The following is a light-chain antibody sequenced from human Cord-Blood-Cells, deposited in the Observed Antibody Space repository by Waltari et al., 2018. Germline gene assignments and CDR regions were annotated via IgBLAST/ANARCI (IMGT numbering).Light chain of an antibody. Sequence: EIVLTQSPATLSLSPGERATLSCRASQSVSSYLTWYQQKPGQAPRLLIYDASNRAPGIPARFSGSGSGTDFTLTISSLEPEDFAVYYCQQRSNLPLTFGGGTKVEIK. J-gene: IGKJ4*02. V-gene: IGKV3-11*01. CDR1: QSVSSY. CDR2: DAS. CDR3: QQRSNLPLT.